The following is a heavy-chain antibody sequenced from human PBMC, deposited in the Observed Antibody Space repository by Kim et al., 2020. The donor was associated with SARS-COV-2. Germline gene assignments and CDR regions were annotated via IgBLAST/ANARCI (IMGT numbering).Heavy chain of an antibody. CDR1: GFTFSSYA. J-gene: IGHJ6*02. CDR3: ARVGTGKVATVSGVGMDV. V-gene: IGHV3-30-3*01. CDR2: ISYDGTNK. Sequence: GGSLRLSCAASGFTFSSYAMHWVRQAPGNGLEWVAVISYDGTNKYYGDSVKGRFTISRDNPKKKLYLEMNSLRPEDMALYYCARVGTGKVATVSGVGMDVWCPGTTVTVSS. D-gene: IGHD5-12*01.